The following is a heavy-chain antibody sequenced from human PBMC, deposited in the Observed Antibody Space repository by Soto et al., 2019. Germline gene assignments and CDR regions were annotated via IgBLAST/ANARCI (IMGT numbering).Heavy chain of an antibody. D-gene: IGHD6-6*01. J-gene: IGHJ5*01. Sequence: PSETLSLTCTVSGGSVSSGRYYWSWIRQPPGKGLEWIGYIYYSGLTNYSPSLKSRVAISIDTSKNQFSLILSSVTAADTAVYYCVRNPTSPRRFDSWGQGTLVTVSS. V-gene: IGHV4-61*01. CDR2: IYYSGLT. CDR3: VRNPTSPRRFDS. CDR1: GGSVSSGRYY.